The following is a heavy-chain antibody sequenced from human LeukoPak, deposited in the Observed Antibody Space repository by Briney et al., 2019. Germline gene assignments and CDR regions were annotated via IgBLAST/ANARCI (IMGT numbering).Heavy chain of an antibody. Sequence: GGSLRLSCAASGFNFNIYSMNWVRQAPGKGLEWISYLSRSTTIIYYADSVKGRFTISRDNAKSSLYLQMNSLRAEDTAMYYCARSGWYDDFDYLGQGTLVTVSS. CDR2: LSRSTTII. CDR1: GFNFNIYS. V-gene: IGHV3-48*01. D-gene: IGHD6-19*01. CDR3: ARSGWYDDFDY. J-gene: IGHJ4*02.